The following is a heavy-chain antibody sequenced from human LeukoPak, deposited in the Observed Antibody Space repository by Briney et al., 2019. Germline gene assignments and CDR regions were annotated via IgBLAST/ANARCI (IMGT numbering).Heavy chain of an antibody. Sequence: SETLSLTCTVSGGSISSYYWSWLRQPPGKGLEWIGYIYYSGSTNYNPSLKSRVTISVDTSKNQFSLKLSSVTAADTAVYYCAGPGYYDSSGYSSWGQGTLVTVSS. D-gene: IGHD3-22*01. V-gene: IGHV4-59*01. CDR2: IYYSGST. CDR3: AGPGYYDSSGYSS. CDR1: GGSISSYY. J-gene: IGHJ5*02.